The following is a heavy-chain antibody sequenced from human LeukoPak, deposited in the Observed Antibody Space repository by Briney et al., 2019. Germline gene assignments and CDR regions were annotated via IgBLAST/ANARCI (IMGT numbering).Heavy chain of an antibody. CDR2: IKQDGSEK. J-gene: IGHJ3*02. D-gene: IGHD1-26*01. V-gene: IGHV3-7*01. CDR1: GFTFSSYW. Sequence: GGSLRLSCAASGFTFSSYWMSWVPQAPGKGLEWVANIKQDGSEKYYVDSVKGRFTISRYNAKNSLYLQMNSLRAEDTAVYYCASSGATRWGILAFDIWGQGRMVTVSS. CDR3: ASSGATRWGILAFDI.